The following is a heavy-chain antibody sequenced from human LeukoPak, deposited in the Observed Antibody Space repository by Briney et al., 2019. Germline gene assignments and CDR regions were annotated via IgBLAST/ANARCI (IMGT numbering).Heavy chain of an antibody. CDR2: IYPGGSDT. CDR1: GYSLSTYL. V-gene: IGHV5-51*01. CDR3: ARRTNYGYGMDV. J-gene: IGHJ6*02. D-gene: IGHD3-16*01. Sequence: GGSLEIYCKVSGYSLSTYLLGWVRQMPGEGLGWMGIIYPGGSDTRYSPSLQGQVTISADKSISTAYLQWSSLKASDTVMYYCARRTNYGYGMDVWGQGTTVTVSS.